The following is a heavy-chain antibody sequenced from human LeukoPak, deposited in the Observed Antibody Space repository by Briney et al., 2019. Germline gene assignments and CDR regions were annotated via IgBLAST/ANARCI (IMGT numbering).Heavy chain of an antibody. CDR3: ARLAYYYDSSGYSYYFGY. J-gene: IGHJ4*02. Sequence: GGSLRLSCAASGFTFSSYDMHWVRQATGKGLEWVSAICTAGDTYYPGSVKGRFTISRENAKNSLYLQMNSLRAGDTAVYYCARLAYYYDSSGYSYYFGYWGQGTLVTVSS. V-gene: IGHV3-13*01. CDR2: ICTAGDT. D-gene: IGHD3-22*01. CDR1: GFTFSSYD.